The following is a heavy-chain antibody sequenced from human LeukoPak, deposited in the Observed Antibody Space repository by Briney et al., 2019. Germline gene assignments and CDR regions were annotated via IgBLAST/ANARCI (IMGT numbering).Heavy chain of an antibody. D-gene: IGHD3-3*01. CDR3: AGGSREDFLEWLFTNWFDP. CDR1: GGSFSGYY. J-gene: IGHJ5*02. Sequence: SETLSLTCAVYGGSFSGYYWSWIRQPPGKGLEWIGEINHSGSTNYNPSLKSRVTISVDTSKNQFSLKLSSVTAADTAVYYCAGGSREDFLEWLFTNWFDPWGQGTLVTVSS. CDR2: INHSGST. V-gene: IGHV4-34*01.